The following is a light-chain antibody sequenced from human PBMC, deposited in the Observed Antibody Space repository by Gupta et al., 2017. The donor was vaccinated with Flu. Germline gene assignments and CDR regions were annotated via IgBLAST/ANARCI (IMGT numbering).Light chain of an antibody. CDR3: QQYDSYSLT. CDR2: KAS. Sequence: PSTWSAYVGDRVTITCWGSQSLTSWMAWYQQKPGKAPKLLIYKASNVESGVTSRFSDSGSGTEFTLTISSLQPDDFATYYCQQYDSYSLTFGGETKVEIK. J-gene: IGKJ4*01. CDR1: QSLTSW. V-gene: IGKV1-5*03.